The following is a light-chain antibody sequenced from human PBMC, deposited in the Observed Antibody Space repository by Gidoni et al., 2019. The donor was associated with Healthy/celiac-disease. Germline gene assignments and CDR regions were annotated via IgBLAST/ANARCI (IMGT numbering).Light chain of an antibody. CDR1: QSVSSY. CDR2: DAS. V-gene: IGKV3-11*01. Sequence: ELVLTQSPATLSLSPGERATLSCRASQSVSSYLAWYQQKPGQAPRLLIYDASNRATGIPARFSGSGSGTDFTLTISSREPEDFAVYYCQQRSNWPGTFXXXTKVEIK. CDR3: QQRSNWPGT. J-gene: IGKJ1*01.